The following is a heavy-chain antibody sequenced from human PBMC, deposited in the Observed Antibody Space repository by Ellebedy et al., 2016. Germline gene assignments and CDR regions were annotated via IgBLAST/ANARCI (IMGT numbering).Heavy chain of an antibody. J-gene: IGHJ6*02. D-gene: IGHD3-22*01. Sequence: GESLKISCAASGFTFSSYWMSWVRQAPGKGLEWVANIKQDGSEKYYVDSVKGRFTISRDNAKNSLYLQMNSLRAEDTAVYYCARAPGYYDSSGYYRYYGMDVWGQGTTVTVSS. CDR1: GFTFSSYW. CDR3: ARAPGYYDSSGYYRYYGMDV. V-gene: IGHV3-7*03. CDR2: IKQDGSEK.